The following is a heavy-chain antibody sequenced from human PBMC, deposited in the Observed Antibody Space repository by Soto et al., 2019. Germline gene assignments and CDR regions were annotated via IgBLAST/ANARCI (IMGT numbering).Heavy chain of an antibody. CDR3: AKYTHYSDRSAYHPPYYYDF. J-gene: IGHJ4*02. D-gene: IGHD3-22*01. V-gene: IGHV3-21*01. CDR1: GFIFSEYS. Sequence: XGSLRLSCKAAGFIFSEYSMSWVRQAPGKGLDWVSSISGSSSHMYYADSLKGRFTISRDNAKNSLYLQMSGLRAEDAAVYFCAKYTHYSDRSAYHPPYYYDFWGQGILVTVSS. CDR2: ISGSSSHM.